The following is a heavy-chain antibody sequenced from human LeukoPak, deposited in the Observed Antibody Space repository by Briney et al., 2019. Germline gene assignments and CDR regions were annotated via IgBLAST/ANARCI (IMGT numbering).Heavy chain of an antibody. D-gene: IGHD6-19*01. CDR3: ARGIAVAGTSIQFDY. Sequence: ASVKVSCKASGYTFTSYGISWVRQTPGQGLEWMGWISTYNRNTNYAQNLQGRVTMTTDTSTSTAYMELRGLGSDDTAVYYCARGIAVAGTSIQFDYWGQGTLVTVSS. CDR2: ISTYNRNT. CDR1: GYTFTSYG. J-gene: IGHJ4*02. V-gene: IGHV1-18*01.